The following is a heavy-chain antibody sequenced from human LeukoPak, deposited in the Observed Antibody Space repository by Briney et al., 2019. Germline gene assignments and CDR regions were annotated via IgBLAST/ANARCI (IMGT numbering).Heavy chain of an antibody. Sequence: SVKVSCKASGGTFSSYAISWVRQAPGQGREWMGRFIPIFGTANYAQKFQGRVTITTDESTSTAYMELSSLSSEDTAVCYCARGIAVAKGWFDPWGQGTLVTVSS. CDR2: FIPIFGTA. J-gene: IGHJ5*02. D-gene: IGHD6-19*01. CDR3: ARGIAVAKGWFDP. CDR1: GGTFSSYA. V-gene: IGHV1-69*05.